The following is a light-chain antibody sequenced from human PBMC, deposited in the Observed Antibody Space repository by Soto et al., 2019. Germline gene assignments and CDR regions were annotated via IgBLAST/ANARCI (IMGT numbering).Light chain of an antibody. CDR1: QSISSC. V-gene: IGKV1-39*01. CDR3: QHSYNTPYT. J-gene: IGKJ5*01. Sequence: DIQMTQSPSSLSASVGDRFTITCLSSQSISSCLNCYQQKPGKATKLLFYAATRLQRGAPSRLSSGAATTFFTLTISLQQPEVFATYYRQHSYNTPYTLGQGTRLEIK. CDR2: AAT.